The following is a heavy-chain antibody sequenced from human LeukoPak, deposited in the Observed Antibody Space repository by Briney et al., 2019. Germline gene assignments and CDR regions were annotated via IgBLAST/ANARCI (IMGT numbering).Heavy chain of an antibody. J-gene: IGHJ4*02. V-gene: IGHV1-2*02. CDR1: GYTFTGYY. Sequence: ASVKVSCKASGYTFTGYYMHWVRQAPGQGLEWMGWINPNSGGTNYAQKFQGRVTMTRDTPISTAYMELSRLRSDDTAVYYCARATEGYSYAYYFDYWGQGALVTVSS. CDR3: ARATEGYSYAYYFDY. CDR2: INPNSGGT. D-gene: IGHD5-18*01.